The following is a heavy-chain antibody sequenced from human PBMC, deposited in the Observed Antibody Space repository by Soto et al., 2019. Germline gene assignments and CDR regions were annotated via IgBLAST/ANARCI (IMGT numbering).Heavy chain of an antibody. Sequence: EVQLLESGGGLVQPGGSLRLSCAASGFTFSSYAMSWVRQAPGKGLEWVSAISGSGGSTYYAGSVKGRFTISRDNSKNTLYLQMNSLRAEDTAVYYCAKGSSSWYYYYGMDVWGQGTTVTVSS. D-gene: IGHD6-13*01. CDR2: ISGSGGST. J-gene: IGHJ6*01. V-gene: IGHV3-23*01. CDR1: GFTFSSYA. CDR3: AKGSSSWYYYYGMDV.